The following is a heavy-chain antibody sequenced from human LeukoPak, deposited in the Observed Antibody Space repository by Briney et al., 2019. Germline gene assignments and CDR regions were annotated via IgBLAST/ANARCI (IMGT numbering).Heavy chain of an antibody. Sequence: GASMKVSCKASGYTFTGYYMHWVRQAPGQGLEWMGRINPNSGGTNYAQKFQGRVTMTRDTSISTAYMELSRLRSDDTAVYYCARDEGTGWNYSDYWGQGTLVTVSS. CDR1: GYTFTGYY. J-gene: IGHJ4*02. CDR2: INPNSGGT. D-gene: IGHD6-25*01. V-gene: IGHV1-2*06. CDR3: ARDEGTGWNYSDY.